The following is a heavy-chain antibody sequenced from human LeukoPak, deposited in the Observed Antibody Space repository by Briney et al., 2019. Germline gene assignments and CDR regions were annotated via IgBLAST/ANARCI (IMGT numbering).Heavy chain of an antibody. J-gene: IGHJ4*02. CDR2: IIPIFGTA. D-gene: IGHD3-10*01. Sequence: GASVKVSCKASGGTSSSYAISWVRQAPGQGLEWMGGIIPIFGTANYAQKFQGRVTITADKSTSTAYMELSSLRSEDTAVYYCARGFPDGSGSYPQPFDYWGQGTLVTVSS. V-gene: IGHV1-69*06. CDR3: ARGFPDGSGSYPQPFDY. CDR1: GGTSSSYA.